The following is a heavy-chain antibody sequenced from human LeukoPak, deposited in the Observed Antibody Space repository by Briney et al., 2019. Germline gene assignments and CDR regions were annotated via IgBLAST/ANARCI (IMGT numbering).Heavy chain of an antibody. CDR1: GYTFTGYY. CDR3: ARDRRTFGGVIAEFDY. Sequence: EASVKVSCKASGYTFTGYYMHWVRQAPGQGLEWMGWINPNSGGTNYAQKFQGRVTMTRDTSISTAYMELSRLRSDDTAVYYCARDRRTFGGVIAEFDYWGQGTLVTVSS. D-gene: IGHD3-16*02. J-gene: IGHJ4*02. CDR2: INPNSGGT. V-gene: IGHV1-2*02.